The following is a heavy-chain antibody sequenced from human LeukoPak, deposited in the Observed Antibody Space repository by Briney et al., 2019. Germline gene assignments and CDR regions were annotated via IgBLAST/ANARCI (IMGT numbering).Heavy chain of an antibody. CDR1: DGSITNYD. CDR2: VHYSGTA. D-gene: IGHD4-17*01. J-gene: IGHJ4*02. V-gene: IGHV4-59*01. CDR3: ARGYGDFRVEGRYFHS. Sequence: SETLSLTCTVSDGSITNYDWSWVRQPPGKGLEFIGHVHYSGTANYNPSLRSRVTISIDTSKKHFFLKLESVTAADTAVYYSARGYGDFRVEGRYFHSWGQGTLVTVSS.